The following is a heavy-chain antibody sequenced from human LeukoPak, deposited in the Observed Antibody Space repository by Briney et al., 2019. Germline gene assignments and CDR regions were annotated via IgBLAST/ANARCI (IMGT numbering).Heavy chain of an antibody. CDR1: GYSFTSYW. V-gene: IGHV5-51*01. CDR2: IYPGDSDT. CDR3: ARPASYDSSGYYGIDV. J-gene: IGHJ6*02. D-gene: IGHD3-22*01. Sequence: GESLKISCKGSGYSFTSYWIGWVRQMPGKGLEWMGIIYPGDSDTRYSPSFQGQVTISADKSISTAYLQWSSLKASDTAMYYCARPASYDSSGYYGIDVWGQGTTVTVSS.